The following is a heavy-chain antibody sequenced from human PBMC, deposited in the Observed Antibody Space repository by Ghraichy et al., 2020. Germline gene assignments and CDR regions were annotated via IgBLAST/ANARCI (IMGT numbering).Heavy chain of an antibody. CDR1: GGTFSSYA. D-gene: IGHD1-26*01. CDR3: ARETLVGASDAFDI. J-gene: IGHJ3*02. V-gene: IGHV1-69*04. Sequence: SVKVSCKASGGTFSSYAISWVRQAPGQGLEWMGRIIPILGIANYAQKFQGRVTITADKSTSTAYMELSSLRSEDTAVYYCARETLVGASDAFDIWGQGTMVTVSS. CDR2: IIPILGIA.